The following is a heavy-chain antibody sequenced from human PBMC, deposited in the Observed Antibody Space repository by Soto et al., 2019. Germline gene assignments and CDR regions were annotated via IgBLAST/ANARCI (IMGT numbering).Heavy chain of an antibody. Sequence: QVQLVQSGAEVKKPGTSVKVSCKASGYIFSNYYMHWVRQAPGQGLEWMGVFNPSGDATHYAQSFQGRVSVTREKSTSTVYMELSTLTSEDTAVYYCARRGMSKIGFDTWGQGTMVTVSS. CDR1: GYIFSNYY. CDR3: ARRGMSKIGFDT. CDR2: FNPSGDAT. V-gene: IGHV1-46*01. J-gene: IGHJ3*02. D-gene: IGHD3-10*01.